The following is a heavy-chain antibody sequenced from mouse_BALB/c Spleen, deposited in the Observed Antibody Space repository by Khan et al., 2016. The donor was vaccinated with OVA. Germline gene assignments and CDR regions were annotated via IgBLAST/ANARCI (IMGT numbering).Heavy chain of an antibody. D-gene: IGHD1-1*01. Sequence: EVKLVESGGDLVKPGGSLKLSCAASGFTFSTYGMSWVRQTPEKRLEWVATISTGGTYTYYPDSVKGRFTISIDNAKNTLYRQLSSLKSEDTAIYYCSRLAYYYNSEGFAYWGQGTLVTVSA. CDR2: ISTGGTYT. CDR3: SRLAYYYNSEGFAY. V-gene: IGHV5-6*01. J-gene: IGHJ3*01. CDR1: GFTFSTYG.